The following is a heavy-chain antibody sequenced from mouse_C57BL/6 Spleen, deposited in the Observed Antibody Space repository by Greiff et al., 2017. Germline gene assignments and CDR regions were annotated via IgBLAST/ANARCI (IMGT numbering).Heavy chain of an antibody. CDR2: INPYNGGT. J-gene: IGHJ4*01. Sequence: EVQVVESGPVLVKPGASVKMSCKASGYTFTDYYMNWVKQSHGKSLEWIGVINPYNGGTSYNQKFKGKATLTVDKSSSTAYMELNSLTSEDAAVYYCARSGDYEGDAMDYWGQGTSVTVSS. CDR3: ARSGDYEGDAMDY. V-gene: IGHV1-19*01. D-gene: IGHD2-4*01. CDR1: GYTFTDYY.